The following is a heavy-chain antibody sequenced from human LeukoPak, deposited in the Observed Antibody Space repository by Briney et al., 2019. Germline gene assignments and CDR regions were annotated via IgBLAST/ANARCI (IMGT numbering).Heavy chain of an antibody. J-gene: IGHJ4*02. D-gene: IGHD6-13*01. CDR3: ARESDTASAGTTDY. CDR1: GFTVSSNY. Sequence: GGSLRLSCAASGFTVSSNYMSWVRQAPGKGLEWVSVIYSGGSTYYADSVKGRFTISRDNSKNTLYLQMNSLRAEDTAVYYCARESDTASAGTTDYWGQGTLVTVSS. CDR2: IYSGGST. V-gene: IGHV3-53*01.